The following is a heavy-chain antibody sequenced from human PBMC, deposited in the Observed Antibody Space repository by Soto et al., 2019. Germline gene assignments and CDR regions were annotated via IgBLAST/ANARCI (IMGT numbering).Heavy chain of an antibody. D-gene: IGHD3-9*01. CDR3: ARVWRPMQYEYFDL. Sequence: SETLSLTCTVSGGSISSGGYYWSWIRQHPGKGLEWIGYIYYSGSTYYNPSLKSRVTISVDTSKNQFSLKLSSVTAADTAVYYCARVWRPMQYEYFDLWGQGTLVTVSS. CDR2: IYYSGST. V-gene: IGHV4-31*03. CDR1: GGSISSGGYY. J-gene: IGHJ4*02.